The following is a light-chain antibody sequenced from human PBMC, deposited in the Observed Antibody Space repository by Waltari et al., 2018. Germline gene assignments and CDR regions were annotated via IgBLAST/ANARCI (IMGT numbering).Light chain of an antibody. CDR2: DAS. Sequence: DIQMTQSPSSVSASVGDRVTLTCRASQGISSRLAWYQQKPGKAPKLLIYDASSLPSGVPSRFSGSGSVTEFTLTISSLQPEDFATYYCQQVDSFPRTFGQGTKVEVK. J-gene: IGKJ1*01. V-gene: IGKV1-12*01. CDR1: QGISSR. CDR3: QQVDSFPRT.